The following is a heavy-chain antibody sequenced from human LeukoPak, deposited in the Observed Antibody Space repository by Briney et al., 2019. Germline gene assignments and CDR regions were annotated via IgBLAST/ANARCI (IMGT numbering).Heavy chain of an antibody. V-gene: IGHV4-59*01. J-gene: IGHJ4*02. CDR3: ASASLQSGSGSYPLDH. CDR1: GXSLRSYY. CDR2: IFYRGST. Sequence: PSETLSLTCTISGXSLRSYYGTWIRQPPGKGLEWLGYIFYRGSTTYNPSLKSRATISIDTSKNQFSLKLTSVTAADTAVYYCASASLQSGSGSYPLDHWGQGTLVTASS. D-gene: IGHD3-10*01.